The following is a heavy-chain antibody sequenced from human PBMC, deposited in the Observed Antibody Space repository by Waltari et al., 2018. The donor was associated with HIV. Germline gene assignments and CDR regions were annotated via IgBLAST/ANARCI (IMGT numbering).Heavy chain of an antibody. Sequence: QLLESGGGLVEPGGSLSISCAASGLIFTDFAMDWVRQAPGKGLEWVSAIRGGGETFYADSVKGRFTISRDNSKNTLYLQMNSLRADDAAVYYCVKDSGRAADVFDLWGQGTMVTVSS. CDR3: VKDSGRAADVFDL. D-gene: IGHD3-10*01. CDR1: GLIFTDFA. V-gene: IGHV3-23*01. J-gene: IGHJ3*01. CDR2: IRGGGET.